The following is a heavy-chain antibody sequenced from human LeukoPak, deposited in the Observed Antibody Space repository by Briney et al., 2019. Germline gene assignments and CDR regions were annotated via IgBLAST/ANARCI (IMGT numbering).Heavy chain of an antibody. D-gene: IGHD6-19*01. CDR1: GGSFSGYY. J-gene: IGHJ1*01. Sequence: SETLSLTCAVYGGSFSGYYWSWIRQPPGKGLEWIGEINHSGSTNYNPSLKSRVTISVDTSKNQFSLKLSSVTAADTAVYYCARVRGSGWYGYFQRWGQGTLVTVSS. CDR3: ARVRGSGWYGYFQR. V-gene: IGHV4-34*01. CDR2: INHSGST.